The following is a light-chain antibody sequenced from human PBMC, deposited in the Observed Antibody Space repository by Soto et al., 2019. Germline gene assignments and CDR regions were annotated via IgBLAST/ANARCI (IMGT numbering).Light chain of an antibody. J-gene: IGKJ4*01. CDR2: AAS. CDR3: QQSYSTPLT. V-gene: IGKV1-39*01. Sequence: DIQMTQSPSSLSTSVGGRVTSTCRASQSISSYLNWYQQKSGKDPKLLIYAASSLQSGVPSRFSGSGSGTDFTLTISSLQPEDFATYYCQQSYSTPLTCGGGTQVDIK. CDR1: QSISSY.